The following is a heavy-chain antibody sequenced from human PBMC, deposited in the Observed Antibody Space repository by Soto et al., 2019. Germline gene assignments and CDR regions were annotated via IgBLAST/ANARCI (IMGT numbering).Heavy chain of an antibody. CDR1: GFTFTNYW. CDR3: TPVFEY. J-gene: IGHJ4*02. Sequence: DVQLVQSGGGSVQPGGSLRLSCAASGFTFTNYWMHWVRQVPGKGLVWVSRIDGVGTGTSYSDSVRGRFTIPRDNAETTLYLQMNSLRAEDTAVYYCTPVFEYWGQGTPVTVSS. CDR2: IDGVGTGT. V-gene: IGHV3-74*01.